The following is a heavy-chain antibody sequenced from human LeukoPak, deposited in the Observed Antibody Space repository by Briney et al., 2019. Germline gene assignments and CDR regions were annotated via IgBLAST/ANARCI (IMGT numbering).Heavy chain of an antibody. CDR2: IWYDGSNK. J-gene: IGHJ6*02. CDR3: ARGGYFDWLLSGDYYYYGMDV. Sequence: GGSLRLSCAASGFTFSSYGMHWVRQAPGKGLEWVAVIWYDGSNKYYADSVKGRFTISRDNSRNTLYLQMNSLRAEDTAVYYCARGGYFDWLLSGDYYYYGMDVWGQGTTVTVSS. CDR1: GFTFSSYG. V-gene: IGHV3-33*08. D-gene: IGHD3-9*01.